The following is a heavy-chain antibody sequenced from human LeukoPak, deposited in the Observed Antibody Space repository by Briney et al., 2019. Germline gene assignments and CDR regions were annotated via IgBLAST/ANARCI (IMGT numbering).Heavy chain of an antibody. CDR1: GGTFSSYA. Sequence: GASVKVSCKASGGTFSSYAISWVRQAPGQGLEWMGGIIPIFGTANYAQKFQGRVTITADESTSTAYMELSSLRSEDTAVYYCARVVGYYGSGTGENDAFDIWGQGTMVTVSS. D-gene: IGHD3-10*01. V-gene: IGHV1-69*13. CDR2: IIPIFGTA. CDR3: ARVVGYYGSGTGENDAFDI. J-gene: IGHJ3*02.